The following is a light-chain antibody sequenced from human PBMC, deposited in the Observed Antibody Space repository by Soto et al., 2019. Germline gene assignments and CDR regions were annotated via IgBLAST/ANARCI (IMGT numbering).Light chain of an antibody. CDR2: SNN. CDR1: SSNIGSNT. J-gene: IGLJ1*01. V-gene: IGLV1-44*01. Sequence: SVRTRAPSAYGTPRQRVTISCSGSSSNIGSNTVNWYQQLPGTAPKLLIYSNNQRPSGVPDRFSGSKSGTSASLAISGLQSEDEADYYCAAWDDSLNGYVFGTGTKVTGL. CDR3: AAWDDSLNGYV.